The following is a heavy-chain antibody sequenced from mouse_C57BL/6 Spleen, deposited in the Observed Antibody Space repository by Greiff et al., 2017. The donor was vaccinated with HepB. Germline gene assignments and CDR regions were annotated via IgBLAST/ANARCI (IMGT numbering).Heavy chain of an antibody. Sequence: QVQLQQSGAELVRPGASVTLSCKASGYTFTDYEMHWVKQTPVHGLEWIGAIDPETGGTAYNQKFKGKAILTADKSSSTAYMELRSLTSEDSAVYYCTRDRITTVVAHFDDWGQGTTLTVSS. D-gene: IGHD1-1*01. CDR3: TRDRITTVVAHFDD. J-gene: IGHJ2*01. CDR2: IDPETGGT. V-gene: IGHV1-15*01. CDR1: GYTFTDYE.